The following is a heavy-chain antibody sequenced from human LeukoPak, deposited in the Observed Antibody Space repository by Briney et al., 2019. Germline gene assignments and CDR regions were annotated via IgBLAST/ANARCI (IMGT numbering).Heavy chain of an antibody. CDR2: IKQDGSEK. CDR3: ARERKIYGSGMDV. D-gene: IGHD3-10*01. V-gene: IGHV3-7*01. CDR1: GFTFSSYW. Sequence: GGTLRLSCAASGFTFSSYWMSWVRQAPGKGLEWVANIKQDGSEKYYVDSVKGRFTISRDNAKNSLYLQMNSLRAEDTAVYYCARERKIYGSGMDVWGKGTTVTVSS. J-gene: IGHJ6*03.